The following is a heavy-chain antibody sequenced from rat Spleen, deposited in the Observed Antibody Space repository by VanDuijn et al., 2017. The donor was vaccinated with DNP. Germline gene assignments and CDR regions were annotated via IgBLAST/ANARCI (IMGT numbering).Heavy chain of an antibody. J-gene: IGHJ2*01. D-gene: IGHD1-4*01. V-gene: IGHV5-7*01. CDR1: RITFSDHN. CDR2: IRSAGSDT. Sequence: EVQLVESGGGLVQPGRSLKLSCAVSRITFSDHNMAWVRQAPTKGLEWVATIRSAGSDTYYRDSVKGRFTISRDNAKSTLYLQMDSLRSEDTATYYCASRPPPTRGPFDYWGQGVAVTVSS. CDR3: ASRPPPTRGPFDY.